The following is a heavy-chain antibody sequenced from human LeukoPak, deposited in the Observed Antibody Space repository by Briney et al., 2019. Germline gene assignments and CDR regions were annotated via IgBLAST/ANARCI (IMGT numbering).Heavy chain of an antibody. V-gene: IGHV3-30*02. D-gene: IGHD2-21*02. J-gene: IGHJ6*03. Sequence: GGSLRLSCVASGFTFKNYGMHWVRQTPGKGLEWVTFIRYDGNNEYYADSVRGRFTISRDNSRNTLYLQMNSLRAEDTAVYYCAKNSGDYSYYYYNFMDVWGKGTTVTISS. CDR1: GFTFKNYG. CDR3: AKNSGDYSYYYYNFMDV. CDR2: IRYDGNNE.